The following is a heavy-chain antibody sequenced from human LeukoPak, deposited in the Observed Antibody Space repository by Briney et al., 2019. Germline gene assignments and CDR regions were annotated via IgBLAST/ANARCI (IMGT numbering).Heavy chain of an antibody. CDR2: INHSGST. CDR3: ARVRAAGKTTIVDY. V-gene: IGHV4-34*01. D-gene: IGHD6-13*01. CDR1: GGPFSGYY. Sequence: SETLSLTCAVYGGPFSGYYWSWIRQPPGMGLEWIGEINHSGSTNYNPSLKSRVTISVDTSKNQFSLKLSSVTAADTAVYYCARVRAAGKTTIVDYWGQGTLVTVSS. J-gene: IGHJ4*02.